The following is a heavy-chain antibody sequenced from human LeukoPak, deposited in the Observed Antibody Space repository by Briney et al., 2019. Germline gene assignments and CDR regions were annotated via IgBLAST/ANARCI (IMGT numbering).Heavy chain of an antibody. D-gene: IGHD5-18*01. CDR2: IHSDGRST. J-gene: IGHJ4*02. CDR3: ARDRPGNTAIDY. CDR1: GFTFSTYW. Sequence: LPGGSLRLSCAASGFTFSTYWMHWVRQAPGKGLVWVSRIHSDGRSTSYADSVNGRFTISRDNAKNTLYLQMNSLRAEDTAVYYCARDRPGNTAIDYWGQGTLVTVSS. V-gene: IGHV3-74*01.